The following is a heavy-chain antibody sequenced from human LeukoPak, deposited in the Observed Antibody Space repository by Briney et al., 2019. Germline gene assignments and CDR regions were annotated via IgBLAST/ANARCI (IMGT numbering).Heavy chain of an antibody. CDR3: ARVPPDYYDSSGYYFDY. CDR2: IYSGGST. Sequence: GGSLRLSCAASGFTFNTYTMNWVRQAPGKGLEWVSVIYSGGSTYYAASVKGRFTISRDNSKNTLYLQMNSLRAEDTAVYYCARVPPDYYDSSGYYFDYWGQGTLVTVSS. V-gene: IGHV3-66*01. CDR1: GFTFNTYT. D-gene: IGHD3-22*01. J-gene: IGHJ4*02.